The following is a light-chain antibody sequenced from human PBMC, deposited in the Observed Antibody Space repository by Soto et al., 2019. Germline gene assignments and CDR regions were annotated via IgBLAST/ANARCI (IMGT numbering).Light chain of an antibody. J-gene: IGKJ5*01. CDR1: QSVSSK. Sequence: EIVLTQSPGTLSLSPGERATLSCRASQSVSSKLAWYQQKPGQAPRLLIYGASSRATGIPDRFSGSGSGTDFTLTISSLEPEDFAVYYCQQRSNWPPITFGQGTRLEIK. CDR3: QQRSNWPPIT. CDR2: GAS. V-gene: IGKV3-11*01.